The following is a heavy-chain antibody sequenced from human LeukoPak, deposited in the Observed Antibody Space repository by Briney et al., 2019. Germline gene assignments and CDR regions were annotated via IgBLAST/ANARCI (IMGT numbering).Heavy chain of an antibody. D-gene: IGHD5-18*01. Sequence: PGGSLRLSCAASGSTFSSYSMNWVRQAPGKGLEWVSSISSSSSYIYYADSVKGRFTISRDNAKNSLYLQMNSLRAEDTAVYYCARDRGYSYGYSLDYWGQGTLVTVSS. CDR1: GSTFSSYS. V-gene: IGHV3-21*01. CDR3: ARDRGYSYGYSLDY. CDR2: ISSSSSYI. J-gene: IGHJ4*02.